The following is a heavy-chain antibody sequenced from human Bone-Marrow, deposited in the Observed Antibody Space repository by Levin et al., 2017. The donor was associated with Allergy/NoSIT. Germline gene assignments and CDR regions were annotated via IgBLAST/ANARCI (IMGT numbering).Heavy chain of an antibody. CDR3: ARRSFDV. Sequence: SETLSLTCTVSGDSLSPFYWSWIRQPPGKGLEWIGYIYYSGGTTYNPSLKSRVTLSVDTSKNQFSLRLSAVSAADTAVYYCARRSFDVWGQGTVVTVSS. J-gene: IGHJ3*01. CDR2: IYYSGGT. CDR1: GDSLSPFY. V-gene: IGHV4-59*08.